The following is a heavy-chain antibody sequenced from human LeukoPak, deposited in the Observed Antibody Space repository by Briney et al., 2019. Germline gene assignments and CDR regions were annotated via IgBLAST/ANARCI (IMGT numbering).Heavy chain of an antibody. CDR1: GFTFSNYG. CDR3: AKGDYYDLDY. J-gene: IGHJ4*02. Sequence: GGSLRLSCVASGFTFSNYGMNWVRQAPGKGLEWVSIITSGVGITYYADSVKGRFTISSDNSKNTLYLQMNSLRAEDTAVYYCAKGDYYDLDYWGQGTLVTVSS. CDR2: ITSGVGIT. D-gene: IGHD3-22*01. V-gene: IGHV3-23*01.